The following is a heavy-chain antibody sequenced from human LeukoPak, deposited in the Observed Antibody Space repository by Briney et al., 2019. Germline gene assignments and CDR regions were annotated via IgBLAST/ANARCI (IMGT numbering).Heavy chain of an antibody. V-gene: IGHV4-34*01. CDR1: GGSFSGYY. CDR3: ARERGYSYGNG. CDR2: INHSGST. J-gene: IGHJ4*02. Sequence: SETLSLTCAVYGGSFSGYYWSWIRQPPGKGLEWIGEINHSGSTNYNPSLKSRVTTSVDTSKNQFSLKLSSVTAADTAVYYCARERGYSYGNGWGQGTLVTVSS. D-gene: IGHD5-18*01.